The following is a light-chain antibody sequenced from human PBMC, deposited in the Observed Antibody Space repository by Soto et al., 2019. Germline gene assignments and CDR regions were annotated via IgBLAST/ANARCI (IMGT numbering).Light chain of an antibody. CDR1: QSVSSY. CDR3: QQRITWPWT. CDR2: AAS. Sequence: EIVLTQSPAILSLSPGERATLSCRASQSVSSYLAWYQQKPGQAPRLLIYAASNRATGFPARFSGSGSGTDFTLTISNLEPEDFAVYYCQQRITWPWTFGQGTKVEIK. J-gene: IGKJ1*01. V-gene: IGKV3-11*01.